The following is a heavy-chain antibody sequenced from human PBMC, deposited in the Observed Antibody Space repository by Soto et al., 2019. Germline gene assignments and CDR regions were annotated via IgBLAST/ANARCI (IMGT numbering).Heavy chain of an antibody. CDR2: IRTKANSYTT. D-gene: IGHD1-26*01. J-gene: IGHJ4*02. CDR3: ARRPGSYRTNYY. CDR1: GFTFSDHL. Sequence: EVQLVESGGGLVQPGGSLRLSCAVSGFTFSDHLMDWVRQAPGKGLEWVGRIRTKANSYTTEYAASVKGRCTISRDDSKNSLFLQMNSLNTEDTAVYYCARRPGSYRTNYYWGQGTLVTVSS. V-gene: IGHV3-72*01.